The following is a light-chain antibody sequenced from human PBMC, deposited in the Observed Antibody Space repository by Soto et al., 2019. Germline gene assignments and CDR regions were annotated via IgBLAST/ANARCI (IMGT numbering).Light chain of an antibody. CDR3: QQYYSTPHT. CDR1: QSVLYSSNNKNY. J-gene: IGKJ4*01. CDR2: WAS. V-gene: IGKV4-1*01. Sequence: DIVMTQSPDSLAVSLGERASINCKCSQSVLYSSNNKNYLAWYQQKPGQPPKLLIYWASTRESGVPDRFSGSGSGTDFTLTISSLQAEDVAVYYCQQYYSTPHTFGGGTKVDIK.